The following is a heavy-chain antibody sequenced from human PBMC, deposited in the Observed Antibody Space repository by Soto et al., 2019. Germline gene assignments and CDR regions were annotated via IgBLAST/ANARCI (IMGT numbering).Heavy chain of an antibody. D-gene: IGHD1-26*01. Sequence: GGSLRLSCTASGFTFGDYAMSWVRQAPGKGLEWVGFIRSKAYGGTTEYAASVKGRFTISRDDSKSIAYLQMNSLKTEDTAVYYCTRDLGGSDKVWGQGTLVTVSS. V-gene: IGHV3-49*04. CDR2: IRSKAYGGTT. CDR1: GFTFGDYA. J-gene: IGHJ4*02. CDR3: TRDLGGSDKV.